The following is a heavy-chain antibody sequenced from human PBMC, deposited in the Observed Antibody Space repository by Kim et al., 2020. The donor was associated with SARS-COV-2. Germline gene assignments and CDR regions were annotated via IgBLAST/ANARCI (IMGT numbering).Heavy chain of an antibody. Sequence: GGSLRLSCAASGFTFDDSAMHWVRQAPGKGLEWVAVIWDDGSNKYYADRVKGRFIISRDNSKNTLYLQMNSLRADDTAVYFCVRSLAAAGTAWLDSWGQGTLVIVSS. J-gene: IGHJ5*01. CDR3: VRSLAAAGTAWLDS. V-gene: IGHV3-33*01. CDR2: IWDDGSNK. CDR1: GFTFDDSA. D-gene: IGHD6-25*01.